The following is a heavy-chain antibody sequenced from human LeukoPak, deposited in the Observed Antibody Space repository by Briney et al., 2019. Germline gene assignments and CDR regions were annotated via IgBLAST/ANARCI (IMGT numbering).Heavy chain of an antibody. CDR1: GFTFSSYS. D-gene: IGHD3-22*01. CDR2: ISSNGGST. J-gene: IGHJ1*01. V-gene: IGHV3-64D*09. Sequence: GGSLRLSCAASGFTFSSYSMNWVRQAPGKGLEYVSAISSNGGSTYYADSVKGGFTISRDNSKNTLYLQVSSLRAEDTAVYYCVKADYYDTSNYYYRYFQYWGQGTLVTVSS. CDR3: VKADYYDTSNYYYRYFQY.